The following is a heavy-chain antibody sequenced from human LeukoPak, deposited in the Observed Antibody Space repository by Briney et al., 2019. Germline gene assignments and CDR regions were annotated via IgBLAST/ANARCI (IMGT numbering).Heavy chain of an antibody. CDR3: ARDTLGEGEDANYAVYYFDY. Sequence: GGSLRLSCAASGFRFNTYWMSWVRQAPGKGLEGVANIKQDGIEKYYADSVKGRFTISRDNGKNSLDLQMNSLRADDTAVYYCARDTLGEGEDANYAVYYFDYWGQGTVVTVSS. V-gene: IGHV3-7*01. D-gene: IGHD4/OR15-4a*01. CDR2: IKQDGIEK. CDR1: GFRFNTYW. J-gene: IGHJ4*02.